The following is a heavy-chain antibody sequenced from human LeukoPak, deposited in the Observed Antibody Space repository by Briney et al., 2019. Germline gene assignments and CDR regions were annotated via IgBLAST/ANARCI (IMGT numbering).Heavy chain of an antibody. D-gene: IGHD2-2*01. J-gene: IGHJ3*02. CDR3: ARGGDIVVVPAASWDAFDI. V-gene: IGHV1-2*02. CDR1: GYTFTGYY. Sequence: GASVKVSRKASGYTFTGYYMHWVRQAPGQGLEWMGWINPNSGDTNYAQKFQGRVTMTRDTSISTAYMELSRLRSDDTAVYYCARGGDIVVVPAASWDAFDIWGQGTMVTVSS. CDR2: INPNSGDT.